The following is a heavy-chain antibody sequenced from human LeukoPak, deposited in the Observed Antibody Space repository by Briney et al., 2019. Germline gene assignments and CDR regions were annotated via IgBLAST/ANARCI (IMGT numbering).Heavy chain of an antibody. CDR1: GGTFSSYA. CDR2: IIPIFGTA. D-gene: IGHD4-17*01. Sequence: SVKVSCKASGGTFSSYAISWVRQAPGQGLEWMGGIIPIFGTANYAQKFQGRVTITADKSTSTAYMELSSLRSEDTAVYYCARGPVTTYYYYYMDVWGKGTTVTVSS. CDR3: ARGPVTTYYYYYMDV. J-gene: IGHJ6*03. V-gene: IGHV1-69*06.